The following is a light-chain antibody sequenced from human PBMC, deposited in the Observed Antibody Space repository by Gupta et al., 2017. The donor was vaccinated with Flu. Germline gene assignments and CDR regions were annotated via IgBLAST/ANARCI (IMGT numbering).Light chain of an antibody. CDR2: IAS. CDR3: QESYSRPPLWT. Sequence: TQSPSSLSASIGDRVTIACRASQSISNYLNWYQQKPGKAPKLLIYIASTLQSGVPSRFTGSGSGTDFTLTINSLQPEDFATYYCQESYSRPPLWTFGQGTKVEIK. CDR1: QSISNY. J-gene: IGKJ1*01. V-gene: IGKV1-39*01.